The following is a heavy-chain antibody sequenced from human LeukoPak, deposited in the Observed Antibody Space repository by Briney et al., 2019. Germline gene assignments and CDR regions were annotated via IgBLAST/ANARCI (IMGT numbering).Heavy chain of an antibody. CDR1: GGSISSGDYY. CDR2: IYYSGST. D-gene: IGHD4-17*01. Sequence: SETLSLTCTVSGGSISSGDYYWSWIRQPPGKGLEWIGYIYYSGSTYYNPSLKSRVTISVDTSKNQFSLKLSSVTAADTAVYYCARQRYRFPPPPSTVTTENWFDPWGQGTLVTVSS. V-gene: IGHV4-30-4*01. J-gene: IGHJ5*02. CDR3: ARQRYRFPPPPSTVTTENWFDP.